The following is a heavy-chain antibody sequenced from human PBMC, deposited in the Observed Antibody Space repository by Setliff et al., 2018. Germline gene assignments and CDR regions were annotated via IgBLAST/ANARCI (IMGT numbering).Heavy chain of an antibody. CDR1: GGSISSYY. Sequence: SETLSLTCTVPGGSISSYYWSWIRQPPGKGLEWIGYIYYSGSTNYNPSLKSRVTISLDTSKNQFSLSLTSVTAEDTAVYYCARMSGFLYMDVWGKGTPVTVSS. CDR2: IYYSGST. J-gene: IGHJ6*03. CDR3: ARMSGFLYMDV. V-gene: IGHV4-59*08. D-gene: IGHD3-3*01.